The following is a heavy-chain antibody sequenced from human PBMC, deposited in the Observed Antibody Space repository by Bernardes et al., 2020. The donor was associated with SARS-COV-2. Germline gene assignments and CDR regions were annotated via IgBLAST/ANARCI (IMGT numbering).Heavy chain of an antibody. Sequence: GESLKITCEGSAYTFTNYWITWVRQVPGKGLEWLGRIDPGASHTDYSPSFQGHVTISADKSINTAYLEWSSLKASDTAMYYCARQSPSYCSSRSCKLDYWGQGTLVTVSS. CDR1: AYTFTNYW. CDR3: ARQSPSYCSSRSCKLDY. D-gene: IGHD2-2*01. V-gene: IGHV5-10-1*01. CDR2: IDPGASHT. J-gene: IGHJ4*02.